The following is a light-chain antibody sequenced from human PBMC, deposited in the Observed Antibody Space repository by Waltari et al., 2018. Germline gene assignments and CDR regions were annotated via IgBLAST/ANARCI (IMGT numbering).Light chain of an antibody. Sequence: QSALTQPASVSGSPGQSITISCTGPSVILGGYNLVSWYQQRPGEPPRLILYEGNRRPSGVSDRFSGSGSGNTASLTISGLQAEDEADYHCCSHASGASPFIRFGGGTKLAVL. V-gene: IGLV2-23*01. J-gene: IGLJ2*01. CDR1: SVILGGYNL. CDR2: EGN. CDR3: CSHASGASPFIR.